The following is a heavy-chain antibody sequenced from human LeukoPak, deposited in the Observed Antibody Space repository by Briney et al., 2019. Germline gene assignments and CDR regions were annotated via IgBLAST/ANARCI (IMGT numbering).Heavy chain of an antibody. CDR1: GFIFSNHR. J-gene: IGHJ4*02. CDR2: IKQDGSEK. CDR3: ARRDCSGGDCYSVDY. Sequence: GGPLRLSCAASGFIFSNHRMSWVRQAPGKGLEWVANIKQDGSEKYYVDSVKGRFTISRDNAKNSVYLQMNSLRAEDMAVYYCARRDCSGGDCYSVDYWGQGTLVTVSS. D-gene: IGHD2-21*02. V-gene: IGHV3-7*01.